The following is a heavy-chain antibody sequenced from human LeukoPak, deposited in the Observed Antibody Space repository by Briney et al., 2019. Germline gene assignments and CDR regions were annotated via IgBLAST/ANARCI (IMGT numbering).Heavy chain of an antibody. D-gene: IGHD2-15*01. Sequence: PSETLSLTCTVSGGSFSSHYWSWIRQPPGKGLEWIGYISYIGSTNYNPSLKSRVTISVDTSKNQFSLKLSSVTAADTAVYYCARVPALGYCSGGSCYLGWFDPWGQGTLVTVSS. V-gene: IGHV4-59*11. CDR3: ARVPALGYCSGGSCYLGWFDP. J-gene: IGHJ5*02. CDR1: GGSFSSHY. CDR2: ISYIGST.